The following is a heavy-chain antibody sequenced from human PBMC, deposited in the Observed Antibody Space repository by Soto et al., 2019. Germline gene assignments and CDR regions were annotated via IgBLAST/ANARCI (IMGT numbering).Heavy chain of an antibody. Sequence: EVQLLESGGGLVQPGGSLRLSCAASGFTFSSYAMTWVRQAPGKGLEWVSAXXXXXXXXYYADSVKGRFTISRDSSKXXXXXXXXXXXXXXXXXXXXXXXRGRTWYEDYWGQGTLVTVSS. CDR3: XXXRGRTWYEDY. CDR2: XXXXXXXX. J-gene: IGHJ4*02. D-gene: IGHD6-13*01. CDR1: GFTFSSYA. V-gene: IGHV3-23*05.